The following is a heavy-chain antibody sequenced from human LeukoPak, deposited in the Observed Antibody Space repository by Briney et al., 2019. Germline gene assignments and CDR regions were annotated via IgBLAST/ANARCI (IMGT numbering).Heavy chain of an antibody. CDR1: GGSISSGSYY. CDR2: IYTSGST. V-gene: IGHV4-61*02. D-gene: IGHD3-9*01. J-gene: IGHJ6*03. CDR3: ARAARYFDWLESYYYYYMDV. Sequence: SQTLSLTCTVSGGSISSGSYYWSWIRQPAGKGLEWIGRIYTSGSTNYNPSLKSRVTISVDTSKNQFSLKLSSVTAADTAVYYCARAARYFDWLESYYYYYMDVWGKGTTVTVSS.